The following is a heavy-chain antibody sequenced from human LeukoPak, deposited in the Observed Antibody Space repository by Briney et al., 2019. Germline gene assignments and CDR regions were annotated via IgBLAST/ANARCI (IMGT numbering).Heavy chain of an antibody. Sequence: GGSLRLSCAASGFTFSSYSMNWVRQAPGKGLEWVSSISSSSSYIYYADSVKGRFTISRDNAKNSLYLQMNRLRAEDTAVYYCGRSSHIGVGGTGDDAFDIWGQGTMVTVSS. CDR2: ISSSSSYI. V-gene: IGHV3-21*01. J-gene: IGHJ3*02. D-gene: IGHD6-19*01. CDR1: GFTFSSYS. CDR3: GRSSHIGVGGTGDDAFDI.